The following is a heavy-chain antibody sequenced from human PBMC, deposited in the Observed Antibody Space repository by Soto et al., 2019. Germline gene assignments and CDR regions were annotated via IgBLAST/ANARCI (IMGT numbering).Heavy chain of an antibody. D-gene: IGHD3-10*01. CDR1: GFSFSIYS. CDR2: ISSSGRTI. J-gene: IGHJ4*02. Sequence: GGSLRLSCAASGFSFSIYSMNWVRQAPGKGLEWVSYISSSGRTIYYADSVKGRFTISRDNSRNTLYLQMNSLRAEDTAVYFCARCDGSATYCFFFAYWGQGTPVTVSS. CDR3: ARCDGSATYCFFFAY. V-gene: IGHV3-48*01.